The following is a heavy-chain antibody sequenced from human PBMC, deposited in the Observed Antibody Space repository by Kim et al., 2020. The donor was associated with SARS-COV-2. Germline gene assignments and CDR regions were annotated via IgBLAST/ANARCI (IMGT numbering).Heavy chain of an antibody. CDR3: ARDSISAAAAPWYFDS. CDR1: GFSFRAYY. J-gene: IGHJ4*02. CDR2: ISRGGITT. Sequence: GGSLRLSCTASGFSFRAYYMSWIRQAPGKGLEWVAYISRGGITTNYADSVEGRFTISRDDAEDSLYLHMDDLTVEDTAVYYCARDSISAAAAPWYFDSWGQGTLAT. D-gene: IGHD2-2*01. V-gene: IGHV3-11*01.